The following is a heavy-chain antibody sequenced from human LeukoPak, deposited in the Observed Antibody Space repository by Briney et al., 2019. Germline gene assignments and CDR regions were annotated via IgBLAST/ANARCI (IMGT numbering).Heavy chain of an antibody. V-gene: IGHV4-31*03. CDR2: IHHSGSS. Sequence: SQTLSLTCTVSADSLSSGGHYWAWIRQLPGKVLESIGLIHHSGSSRHNPSLKDRVAISVDASRKQFALRLSSVTAADTAIYYCARGGNRFGGFYFDYWGQGIQVIVSS. J-gene: IGHJ4*02. D-gene: IGHD3-10*01. CDR3: ARGGNRFGGFYFDY. CDR1: ADSLSSGGHY.